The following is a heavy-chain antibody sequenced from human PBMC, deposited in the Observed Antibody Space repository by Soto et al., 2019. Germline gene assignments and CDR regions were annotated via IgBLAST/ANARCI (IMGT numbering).Heavy chain of an antibody. D-gene: IGHD2-2*01. CDR1: SGSISSSNW. V-gene: IGHV4-4*02. CDR3: ARRYCSSTSCSNWYFDL. Sequence: QVQLQESGPGLVKPSGTLSLTCAVSSGSISSSNWWSWVRQPPGKGLEWIGEIYHSGSTNYNPSLKSRGRISVDKSKHPFSLKLSFVTAADTAVYYCARRYCSSTSCSNWYFDLWGRGTLVTVSS. J-gene: IGHJ2*01. CDR2: IYHSGST.